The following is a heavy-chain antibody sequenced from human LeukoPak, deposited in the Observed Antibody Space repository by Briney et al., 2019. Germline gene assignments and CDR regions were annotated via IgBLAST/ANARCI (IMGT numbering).Heavy chain of an antibody. CDR2: IYYSGST. V-gene: IGHV4-59*12. CDR3: ARDVPGVSSTGIYYYYYYMDV. D-gene: IGHD6-13*01. CDR1: GGSISSYY. Sequence: PSETLSLTCTVSGGSISSYYWSWIRQPPGKGLEWIGYIYYSGSTNYNPSLKSRVTMSVDTSKNQFSLKLSSVTAADTAVYYCARDVPGVSSTGIYYYYYYMDVWGKGTTVTISS. J-gene: IGHJ6*03.